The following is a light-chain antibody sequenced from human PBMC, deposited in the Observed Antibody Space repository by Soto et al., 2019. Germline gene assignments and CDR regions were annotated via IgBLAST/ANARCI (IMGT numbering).Light chain of an antibody. Sequence: QSVLTQPASVSGSPGQSIAISCTGTSSDVGGYNYVSWYQHHPGKAPKLMIYDVSNLPSGVSNRFSGSKSGNTASLTISGLQAEDEADYYCSSYTSSSTYVFGTGTKVTVL. CDR3: SSYTSSSTYV. J-gene: IGLJ1*01. CDR2: DVS. V-gene: IGLV2-14*03. CDR1: SSDVGGYNY.